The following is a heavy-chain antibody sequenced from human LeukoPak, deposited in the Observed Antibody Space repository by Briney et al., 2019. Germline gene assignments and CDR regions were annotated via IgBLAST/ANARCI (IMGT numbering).Heavy chain of an antibody. CDR3: ARGRPHGNDY. J-gene: IGHJ4*02. V-gene: IGHV3-74*01. Sequence: GGSLRLSCAASGFTFSSYRMNWVRQAPGKGLVWVSRIASDGSSTTYADSVKGRFSISRDNAKNTLYLQMNSLRVEDTAVYYCARGRPHGNDYWGQGTLVTVSS. CDR2: IASDGSST. CDR1: GFTFSSYR. D-gene: IGHD4-23*01.